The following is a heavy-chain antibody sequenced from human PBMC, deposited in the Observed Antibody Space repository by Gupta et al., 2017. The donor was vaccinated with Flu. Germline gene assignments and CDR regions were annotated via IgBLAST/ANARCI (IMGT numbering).Heavy chain of an antibody. CDR2: ISSSSSYI. Sequence: EVQLVESGGGLVKPGGSLRLSGAASGFTFSSYRMNWVRQAPGKGLEWVSSISSSSSYIYYADSVKGRFTISRDNAKNSLYLQMNSLRAEDTAVYYCARDSRQQLVNDAFDIGGQGTMVTVSS. J-gene: IGHJ3*02. CDR1: GFTFSSYR. D-gene: IGHD6-13*01. V-gene: IGHV3-21*01. CDR3: ARDSRQQLVNDAFDI.